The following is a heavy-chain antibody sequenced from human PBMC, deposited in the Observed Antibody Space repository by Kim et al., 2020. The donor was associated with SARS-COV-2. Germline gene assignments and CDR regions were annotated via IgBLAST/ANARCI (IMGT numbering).Heavy chain of an antibody. J-gene: IGHJ4*02. V-gene: IGHV5-51*01. CDR2: FSPGDAET. Sequence: VRQTPANGLEWRAIFSPGDAETRYTPSFQGRVTISADKTNNTAYLQWSSLKASDTAMYYCARQADYFDNWGQGTLVTVSS. CDR3: ARQADYFDN.